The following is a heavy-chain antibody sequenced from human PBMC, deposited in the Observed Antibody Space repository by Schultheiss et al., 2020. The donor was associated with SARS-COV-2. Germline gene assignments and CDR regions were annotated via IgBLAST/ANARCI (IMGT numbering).Heavy chain of an antibody. CDR2: IKSGGTYA. J-gene: IGHJ4*02. Sequence: GESLKISCAASGFAFSNAWMSWVRQAPGKGLEWVSRIKSGGTYASYADSVKGRFTISRDNAKNTLYLQMNSLRAEDTAVYYCTNSHYDSNGYYYYWGQGTLVTVSS. D-gene: IGHD3-22*01. CDR3: TNSHYDSNGYYYY. CDR1: GFAFSNAW. V-gene: IGHV3-74*01.